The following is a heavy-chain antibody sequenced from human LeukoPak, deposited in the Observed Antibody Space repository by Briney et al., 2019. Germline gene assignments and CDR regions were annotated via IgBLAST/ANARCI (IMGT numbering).Heavy chain of an antibody. J-gene: IGHJ3*02. Sequence: ASVKVSCKASGYTFTSYDINWVRQAPGQGLEWMGIINPSGGSTSYAQKFQGRVTMTRDTSTSTVYMELSSLRSEDTAVYYCARGENDAFDIWGQGTMVTVSS. V-gene: IGHV1-46*01. CDR1: GYTFTSYD. CDR2: INPSGGST. D-gene: IGHD1-26*01. CDR3: ARGENDAFDI.